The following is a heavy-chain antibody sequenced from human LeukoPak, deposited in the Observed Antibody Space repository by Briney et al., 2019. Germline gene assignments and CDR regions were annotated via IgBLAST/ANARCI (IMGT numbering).Heavy chain of an antibody. CDR1: GFTFSSYG. Sequence: GGSLRLSCAASGFTFSSYGMHWVRQAPGKGLEWVALIRYDGSNKYYADPVKGRFTISRDNSKNTLYLQMNSLRAEDTAVYYCAKDFGYSDYFDYWGQGTLVTVSS. D-gene: IGHD2-15*01. CDR2: IRYDGSNK. CDR3: AKDFGYSDYFDY. J-gene: IGHJ4*02. V-gene: IGHV3-30*02.